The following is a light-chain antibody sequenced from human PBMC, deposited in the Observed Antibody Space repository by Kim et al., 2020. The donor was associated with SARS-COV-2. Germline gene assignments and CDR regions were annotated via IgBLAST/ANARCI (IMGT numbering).Light chain of an antibody. J-gene: IGKJ2*01. Sequence: DIQMTQSPSSLSASVGDRVTITCRASQRISNYLNWYRQKPGRAPEVLIYGASNLESGVPSRFSGSGSGTDFILTISSLQPEDFATYYCQQSYSIPRTFGQGNKLEI. CDR1: QRISNY. CDR2: GAS. CDR3: QQSYSIPRT. V-gene: IGKV1-39*01.